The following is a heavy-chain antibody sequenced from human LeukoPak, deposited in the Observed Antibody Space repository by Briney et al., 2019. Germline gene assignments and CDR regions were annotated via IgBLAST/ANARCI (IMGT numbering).Heavy chain of an antibody. CDR2: IYYSGST. J-gene: IGHJ5*02. CDR3: ASSDTVTDANWFDP. Sequence: SETLSLTCAVSGYSISGGYYWGWIRQPPGKGLEWIGYIYYSGSTNYNPSLKSRVTISVDTSKNQFSLKLSSVTAADTAVYYCASSDTVTDANWFDPWGQGTLVTVSS. V-gene: IGHV4-61*08. D-gene: IGHD4-11*01. CDR1: GYSISGGYY.